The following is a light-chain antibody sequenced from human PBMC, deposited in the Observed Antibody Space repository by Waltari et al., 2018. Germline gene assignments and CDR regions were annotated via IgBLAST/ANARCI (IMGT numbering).Light chain of an antibody. CDR2: DAS. Sequence: EIVLTQSPATLSLSPGQRATLSCRASQSISSYLNWYQHKRGQAPRLLIYDASTRATCVPARFSGSASGTDFSLTISSLEPEDFAVYYCQQRTKWPYTFGQGTKLEIK. J-gene: IGKJ2*01. CDR1: QSISSY. CDR3: QQRTKWPYT. V-gene: IGKV3-11*01.